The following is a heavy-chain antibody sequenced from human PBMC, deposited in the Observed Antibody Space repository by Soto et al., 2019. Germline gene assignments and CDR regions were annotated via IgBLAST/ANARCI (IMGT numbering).Heavy chain of an antibody. J-gene: IGHJ6*02. CDR1: GGSFSGYY. CDR3: ARARKTDSSYSGMDA. V-gene: IGHV4-34*01. Sequence: SETLSLTCAVYGGSFSGYYWSWIRQPPGKGLEWIGEINHSGSTNYNPSLKSRVTISVDTSKNQFSLKLSSVTAADTAVYYCARARKTDSSYSGMDAWGQGTTVTVSS. CDR2: INHSGST.